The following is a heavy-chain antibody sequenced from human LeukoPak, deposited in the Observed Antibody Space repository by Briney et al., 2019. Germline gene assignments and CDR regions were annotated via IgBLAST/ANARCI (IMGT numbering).Heavy chain of an antibody. D-gene: IGHD3-22*01. J-gene: IGHJ4*02. CDR3: AKHYYDSSGCYDY. CDR1: GFTFSSYW. CDR2: ISGRGGTT. V-gene: IGHV3-23*01. Sequence: GGSLRLSCAASGFTFSSYWMHWVRQAPGKGLEWVSSISGRGGTTYYADSVKGRFTISRDNSKNTLYLQMNSLRAEDTAVYYCAKHYYDSSGCYDYWGQGTLVTVSS.